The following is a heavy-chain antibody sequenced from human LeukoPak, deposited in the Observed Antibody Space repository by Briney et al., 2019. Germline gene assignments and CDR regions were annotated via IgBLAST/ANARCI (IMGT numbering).Heavy chain of an antibody. V-gene: IGHV4-39*07. D-gene: IGHD5-12*01. J-gene: IGHJ4*02. CDR2: IYYSGST. CDR3: ARANIVATTGDY. Sequence: SETLSLTCTVSGGSISSSSYYWGWIRQPPGKGLEWIGSIYYSGSTYYHPSLKSRVTITVDTSKNQFSLKLSSVTAADTAVYYCARANIVATTGDYWGQGTLVTVSS. CDR1: GGSISSSSYY.